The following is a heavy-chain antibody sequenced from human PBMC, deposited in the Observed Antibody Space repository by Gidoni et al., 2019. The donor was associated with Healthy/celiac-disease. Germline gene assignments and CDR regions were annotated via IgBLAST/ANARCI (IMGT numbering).Heavy chain of an antibody. CDR2: INHSGST. Sequence: QVQLQQWGAGLLKPSETLSLTCAVYGGSFSGYYWSWIRQPPGKGLEWIGEINHSGSTNYNPSLKSRVTISVDTSKNQFSLKLSSVTAADTAVYYCARWGDIFTGFDYWGQGTLVTVSS. V-gene: IGHV4-34*01. D-gene: IGHD3-9*01. J-gene: IGHJ4*02. CDR1: GGSFSGYY. CDR3: ARWGDIFTGFDY.